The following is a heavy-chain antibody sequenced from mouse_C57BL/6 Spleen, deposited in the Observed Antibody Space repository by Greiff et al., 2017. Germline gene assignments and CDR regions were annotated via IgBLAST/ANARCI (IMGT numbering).Heavy chain of an antibody. CDR2: INYDGSST. Sequence: EVQVVESEGGLVQPGSSMKLSCTASGFTFSDYYMAWVRQVPEKGLEWVANINYDGSSTYYLDSLKSRFIISRDNAKNILYLQMSSLKSEDTATYYCARGGSSQSYFDYWGQGTTLTVSS. CDR1: GFTFSDYY. D-gene: IGHD1-1*01. J-gene: IGHJ2*01. V-gene: IGHV5-16*01. CDR3: ARGGSSQSYFDY.